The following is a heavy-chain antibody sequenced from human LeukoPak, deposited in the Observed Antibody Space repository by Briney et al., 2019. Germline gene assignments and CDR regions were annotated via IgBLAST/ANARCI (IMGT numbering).Heavy chain of an antibody. CDR2: FYAEDGET. V-gene: IGHV1-24*01. Sequence: GASVTVSCKVSGYTLTELSMHWVRQAPGKGLEGMGGFYAEDGETMYAEKVQGRVTMTEDKSTNTEYMELSSLRSEDTAVYYCATSLTVRGAISFDYWGQGTLVTVSS. CDR1: GYTLTELS. J-gene: IGHJ4*02. CDR3: ATSLTVRGAISFDY. D-gene: IGHD3-10*01.